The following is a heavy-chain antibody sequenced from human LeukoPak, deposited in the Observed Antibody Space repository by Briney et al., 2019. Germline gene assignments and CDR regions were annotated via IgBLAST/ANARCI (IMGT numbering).Heavy chain of an antibody. V-gene: IGHV3-21*01. CDR1: GXTFIAYS. CDR2: ISSSSAYI. D-gene: IGHD6-13*01. Sequence: GGSLRLSCAASGXTFIAYSMNWVRQSPGKGLEWVSSISSSSAYIYYADSVEGRFTVSRDNAKNSLYLQMNSLRAEDTAVYYCARGRQQQLVLWGQGTLVTVSS. CDR3: ARGRQQQLVL. J-gene: IGHJ4*02.